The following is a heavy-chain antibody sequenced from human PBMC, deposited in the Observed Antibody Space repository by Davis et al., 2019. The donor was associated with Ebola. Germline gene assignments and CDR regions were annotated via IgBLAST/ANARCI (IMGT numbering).Heavy chain of an antibody. Sequence: PSETLSLTCAISGDSVFGKNGAWNWIRQSPSRGLEWLGRTYYTSKWHNDYGESVKSRISINPDTSKNQLSLQLNSVTPEDAAVYYCARFNWGHRNFDFWGQGTLVTVSS. V-gene: IGHV6-1*01. CDR1: GDSVFGKNGA. CDR2: TYYTSKWHN. J-gene: IGHJ4*02. D-gene: IGHD7-27*01. CDR3: ARFNWGHRNFDF.